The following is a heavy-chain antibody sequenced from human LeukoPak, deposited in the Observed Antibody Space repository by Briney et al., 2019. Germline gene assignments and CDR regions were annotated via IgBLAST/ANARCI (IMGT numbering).Heavy chain of an antibody. Sequence: GSLRLSCAASGFTFSSYAMSWVRQAPGKGLEWIGEINHSGSTNYNPSLKSRVTISVDTSKNQFSLKLSSVTAADTAVYYCAVETGTGDLDYFDYWGQGTLVTVSS. CDR3: AVETGTGDLDYFDY. D-gene: IGHD7-27*01. J-gene: IGHJ4*02. V-gene: IGHV4-34*08. CDR2: INHSGST. CDR1: GFTFSSYA.